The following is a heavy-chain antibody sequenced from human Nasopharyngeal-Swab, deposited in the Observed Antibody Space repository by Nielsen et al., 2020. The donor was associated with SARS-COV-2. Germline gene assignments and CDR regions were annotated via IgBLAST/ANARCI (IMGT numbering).Heavy chain of an antibody. CDR2: INPNSGGT. Sequence: WVRQAPGQGLEWMGRINPNSGGTNYAQKFQGRVTMTRDTSISTAYMELSRLRSEDTAVYYCARGLYSSGFSYYYYGMDVWGQGTTVTVSS. J-gene: IGHJ6*02. CDR3: ARGLYSSGFSYYYYGMDV. D-gene: IGHD6-19*01. V-gene: IGHV1-2*06.